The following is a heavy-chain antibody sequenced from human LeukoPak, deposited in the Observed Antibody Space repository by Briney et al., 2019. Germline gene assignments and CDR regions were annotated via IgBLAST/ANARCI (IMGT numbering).Heavy chain of an antibody. CDR1: GGSISSYY. D-gene: IGHD3-10*01. CDR2: IFYSGRT. V-gene: IGHV4-59*01. CDR3: ARGDITMVRGVRDNWFDP. J-gene: IGHJ5*02. Sequence: SETLSLTCTVSGGSISSYYWNWIRQPPGKGLEWIGYIFYSGRTNYNPSLKSRVTISVDTSKNWFSLRLTSVTAADTAVYYCARGDITMVRGVRDNWFDPWGQGTLVTVSS.